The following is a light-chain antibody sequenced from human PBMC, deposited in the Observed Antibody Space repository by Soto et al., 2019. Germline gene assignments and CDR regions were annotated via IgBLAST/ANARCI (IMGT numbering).Light chain of an antibody. CDR1: QSDSTNY. J-gene: IGKJ1*01. CDR3: QQYVRSPWT. Sequence: SVLTQSPGTLSLYPGERATLSCRVSQSDSTNYLAWYQQKSGQAPRLLIYGASNRATGIPDRFSGSGSGTDFTLTISRLEPEDFAVYYCQQYVRSPWTFGQGTKVDIK. CDR2: GAS. V-gene: IGKV3-20*01.